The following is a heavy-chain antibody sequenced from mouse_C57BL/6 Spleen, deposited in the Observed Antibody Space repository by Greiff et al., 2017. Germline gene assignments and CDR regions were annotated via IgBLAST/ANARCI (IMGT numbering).Heavy chain of an antibody. CDR2: IYPGDGDT. CDR3: ARWGWNSKRDY. V-gene: IGHV1-82*01. Sequence: QVQLQQSGPELVKPGASVKISCKASGYAFSSSWMNWVKQRPGKGLEWIGRIYPGDGDTNYNGKFKGKATLTADKTSSTAYMQLSSLTSEDSAVYFCARWGWNSKRDYWGQGTTLTVSS. CDR1: GYAFSSSW. J-gene: IGHJ2*01.